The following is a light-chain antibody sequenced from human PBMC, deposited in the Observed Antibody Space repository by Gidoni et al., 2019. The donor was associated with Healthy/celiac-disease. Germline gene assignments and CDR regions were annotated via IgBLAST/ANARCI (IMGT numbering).Light chain of an antibody. J-gene: IGKJ4*01. CDR2: LGS. V-gene: IGKV2-28*01. CDR3: MQALQAPLT. CDR1: QSLLHSNGYNY. Sequence: DIVMTQSPLSLPVTPGEPASISCRSSQSLLHSNGYNYLDWYLQKPGQSPQLLIYLGSNRASGVPDRFSGMVSGTDFTLKISRVEAEDVGVYYCMQALQAPLTFGGGTKVEIK.